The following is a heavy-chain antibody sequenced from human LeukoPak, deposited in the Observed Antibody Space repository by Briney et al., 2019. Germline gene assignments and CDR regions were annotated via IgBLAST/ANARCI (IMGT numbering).Heavy chain of an antibody. D-gene: IGHD3-22*01. J-gene: IGHJ4*02. V-gene: IGHV3-7*01. CDR1: GLTFSSYW. Sequence: GGSLRLSCAASGLTFSSYWMSWVRQAPGKGPEWVANIKQDGSEKYYADSVKGRFTISRDNAKNSLYLQMNSLRAEDTAVYYCARGPYYDSSGYSPSPYYFDYWGQGTLVTVSS. CDR2: IKQDGSEK. CDR3: ARGPYYDSSGYSPSPYYFDY.